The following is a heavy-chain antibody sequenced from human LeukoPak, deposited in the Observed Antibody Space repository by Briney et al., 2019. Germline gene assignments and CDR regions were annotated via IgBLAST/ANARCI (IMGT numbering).Heavy chain of an antibody. CDR1: GGSISSSSYY. CDR3: ARVPSSSSVSDY. Sequence: PSETLSLTCTVSGGSISSSSYYWGWIRQPPGKGLEWIGSIYYSGSTYYNPSLKSRVTISVDTSKNQFSLKLSSVTAADTAVYYCARVPSSSSVSDYWGQGTLVTVSS. V-gene: IGHV4-39*07. CDR2: IYYSGST. J-gene: IGHJ4*02. D-gene: IGHD6-6*01.